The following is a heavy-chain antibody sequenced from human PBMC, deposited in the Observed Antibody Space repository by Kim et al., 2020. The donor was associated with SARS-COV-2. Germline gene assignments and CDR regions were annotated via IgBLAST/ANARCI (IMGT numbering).Heavy chain of an antibody. CDR1: GFNFSSYG. V-gene: IGHV3-33*01. CDR3: ARDDVEGGYFDY. CDR2: IWYDGSNK. J-gene: IGHJ4*01. D-gene: IGHD2-15*01. Sequence: GGSVRLSCAASGFNFSSYGMHWVRQAPGKGLEWVAVIWYDGSNKYYADSVKGRFTISRDNSKNTLYLQKNSLRAEDTAVYYCARDDVEGGYFDYWGHGTLVTVSS.